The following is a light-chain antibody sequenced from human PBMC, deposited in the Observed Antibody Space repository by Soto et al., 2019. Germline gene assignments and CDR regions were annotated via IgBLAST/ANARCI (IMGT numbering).Light chain of an antibody. CDR3: QPYGSSPWT. Sequence: QMTQYPSSLSASVGEKVIITCGASRDVGSDVSWYQQKPWQAPKLLIYASSNLYTGVPSRFSGSGSGTDFTLTISSLEPEDFAVYYCQPYGSSPWTFGPETQVEIK. CDR2: ASS. J-gene: IGKJ1*01. V-gene: IGKV1-17*01. CDR1: RDVGSD.